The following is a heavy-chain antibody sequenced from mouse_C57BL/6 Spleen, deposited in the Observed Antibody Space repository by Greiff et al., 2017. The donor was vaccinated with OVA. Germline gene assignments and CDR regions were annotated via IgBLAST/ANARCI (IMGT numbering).Heavy chain of an antibody. D-gene: IGHD1-1*01. CDR2: IYPGSGST. CDR1: GYTFTSYW. CDR3: ARTAVVATDD. Sequence: QVQLQQPGAELVKPGDSVKMSCKASGYTFTSYWITWVKQRPGQGLEWIGDIYPGSGSTNYNEKFKSKATLTVDTSSSTAYMQLSSLTSEESAVYYGARTAVVATDDWGQGTTLTVSS. V-gene: IGHV1-55*01. J-gene: IGHJ2*01.